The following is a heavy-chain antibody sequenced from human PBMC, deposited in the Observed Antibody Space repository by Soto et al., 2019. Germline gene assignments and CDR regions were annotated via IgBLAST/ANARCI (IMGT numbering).Heavy chain of an antibody. D-gene: IGHD6-6*01. Sequence: AETLSLTCAVSGYAIISGYYLGWVRDPPGKGLEWIGSIYHSGSTYYNPSLKSRVTISVDTSKNQFSLKLSSVTAADTAVYYCARCLDEYSSSLLDYWGQGTLVTVSS. CDR3: ARCLDEYSSSLLDY. V-gene: IGHV4-38-2*01. CDR2: IYHSGST. J-gene: IGHJ4*02. CDR1: GYAIISGYY.